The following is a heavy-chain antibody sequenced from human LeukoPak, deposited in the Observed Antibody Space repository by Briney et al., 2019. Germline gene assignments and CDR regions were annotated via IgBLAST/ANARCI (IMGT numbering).Heavy chain of an antibody. D-gene: IGHD6-13*01. CDR1: GVTLKDHA. CDR2: IYWNGGGA. J-gene: IGHJ4*02. Sequence: PGRSLRLSCTASGVTLKDHAMHWLRQAPGRGLEWVSGIYWNGGGAGYAGSVKGRSTISRDNAENSLYLQMNSLKPEDTAVYYCTKDVTAGGLDYWGQGTPVIVSS. V-gene: IGHV3-9*01. CDR3: TKDVTAGGLDY.